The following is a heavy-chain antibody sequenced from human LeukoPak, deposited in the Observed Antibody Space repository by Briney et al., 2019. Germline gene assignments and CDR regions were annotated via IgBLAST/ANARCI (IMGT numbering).Heavy chain of an antibody. CDR3: ARVDPVGATGG. V-gene: IGHV3-48*01. CDR1: GFTFSSYS. CDR2: ISSSSSTI. D-gene: IGHD1-26*01. Sequence: GGSLRLSCAASGFTFSSYSMNWVRQAPGKGLEWVSYISSSSSTIYYADSVKGRLTISRDNAKNSLYLQMNSLRAEDTAVYYCARVDPVGATGGWGQGALVTVSS. J-gene: IGHJ4*02.